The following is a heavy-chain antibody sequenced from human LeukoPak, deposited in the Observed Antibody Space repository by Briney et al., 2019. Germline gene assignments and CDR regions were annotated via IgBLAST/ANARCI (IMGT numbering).Heavy chain of an antibody. CDR3: ARGGYSYGYVSPDYHYYYMDV. CDR1: GYTFTSYG. Sequence: ASVKVSCEASGYTFTSYGISWVRQAPGQGLEWMGWISAYNGNTNYAQKLQGRVTMTTDTSTSTAYMELRSLRSDDTAVYYCARGGYSYGYVSPDYHYYYMDVWGKGTTVTVSS. D-gene: IGHD5-18*01. CDR2: ISAYNGNT. J-gene: IGHJ6*03. V-gene: IGHV1-18*01.